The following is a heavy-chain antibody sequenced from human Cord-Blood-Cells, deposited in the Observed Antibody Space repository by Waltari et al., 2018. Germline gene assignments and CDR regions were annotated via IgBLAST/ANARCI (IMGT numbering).Heavy chain of an antibody. CDR2: IYYSGGT. D-gene: IGHD3-10*01. Sequence: QLQLQESGPGLVKPSETLSLTCTVSGGSIRSSSYYWGWIRQPPGKGLEWIGSIYYSGGTYYNPSLKSRVTISVDTSKNQFSLKLSSVTAADTAVYYCARHVNNYGSGSYYYDYWGQGTLVTVSS. J-gene: IGHJ4*02. CDR3: ARHVNNYGSGSYYYDY. V-gene: IGHV4-39*01. CDR1: GGSIRSSSYY.